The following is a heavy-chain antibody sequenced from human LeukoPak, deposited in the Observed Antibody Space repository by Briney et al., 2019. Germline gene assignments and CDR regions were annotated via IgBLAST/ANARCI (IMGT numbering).Heavy chain of an antibody. CDR2: VYYTGST. CDR1: GYSINSDYY. CDR3: ARISSSNWYNERGAFDV. D-gene: IGHD6-13*01. J-gene: IGHJ3*01. V-gene: IGHV4-61*01. Sequence: SETLSLTCTVSGYSINSDYYWSWVRQPPGKGLEWIGFVYYTGSTNYSPSLKSRVTISVDTSKNQFSLKLRSVTAADTAVYYCARISSSNWYNERGAFDVWGQGTMVTVSS.